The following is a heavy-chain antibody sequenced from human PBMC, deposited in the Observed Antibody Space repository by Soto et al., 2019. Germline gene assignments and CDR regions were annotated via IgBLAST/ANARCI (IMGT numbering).Heavy chain of an antibody. CDR3: ARSGSGSYSTYYDY. CDR1: GFTFSSYW. D-gene: IGHD1-26*01. CDR2: IKQDGSDK. V-gene: IGHV3-7*05. J-gene: IGHJ4*02. Sequence: GGSLRLSCAASGFTFSSYWMSWVRQAPGKGLEWVANIKQDGSDKFYVDSVKGRFTISRDNAKNSLYLQMNSLRAEDTAVYYCARSGSGSYSTYYDYWGQGSLVTVSS.